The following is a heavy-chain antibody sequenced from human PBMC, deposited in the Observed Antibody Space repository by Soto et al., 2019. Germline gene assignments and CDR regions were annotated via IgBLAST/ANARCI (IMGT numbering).Heavy chain of an antibody. CDR2: IYSGGTT. D-gene: IGHD2-15*01. V-gene: IGHV3-53*01. Sequence: EVQLVESGGGLIQPGGSLRLSCAASGFTVSSNYMTWVRQAPGKGLQWVSLIYSGGTTYYADSVKGRFTISRDNSKNTLYLQMNSLRAEDTAMYYCARDRCSGGSCYSDLWGLGTLVTVSS. J-gene: IGHJ4*02. CDR1: GFTVSSNY. CDR3: ARDRCSGGSCYSDL.